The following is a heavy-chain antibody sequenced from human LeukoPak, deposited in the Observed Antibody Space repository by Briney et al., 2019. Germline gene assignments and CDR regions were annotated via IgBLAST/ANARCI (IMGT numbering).Heavy chain of an antibody. Sequence: ASVKVSCKASGYTFTGYYMHWVRQAPGQGLEWMGWINPNSGGTNYAQKFQGRFTMTRDTSISTAYMELSRLRSDDTAVYYCAREYYDILTGYYILNWFDPWGQGTLVTVSS. J-gene: IGHJ5*02. CDR1: GYTFTGYY. CDR3: AREYYDILTGYYILNWFDP. V-gene: IGHV1-2*02. D-gene: IGHD3-9*01. CDR2: INPNSGGT.